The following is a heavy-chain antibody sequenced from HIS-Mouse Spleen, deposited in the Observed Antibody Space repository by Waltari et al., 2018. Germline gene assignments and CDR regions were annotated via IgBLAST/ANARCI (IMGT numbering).Heavy chain of an antibody. Sequence: QLQLQESGPGLVKPSETLSLTCTVSGGSISSSSYYWGWIRQPPGKGLEGIGSIYYSGSTYSNPSPKSRVTISVDTSKNQFSLKLSSVTAADTAVYYCAREIPYSSSWYDWYFDLWGRGTLVTVSS. V-gene: IGHV4-39*07. D-gene: IGHD6-13*01. CDR2: IYYSGST. CDR1: GGSISSSSYY. CDR3: AREIPYSSSWYDWYFDL. J-gene: IGHJ2*01.